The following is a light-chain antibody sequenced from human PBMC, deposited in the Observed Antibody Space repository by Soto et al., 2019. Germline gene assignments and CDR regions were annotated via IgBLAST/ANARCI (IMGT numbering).Light chain of an antibody. V-gene: IGKV1-5*03. CDR3: PEYNSHSRYT. J-gene: IGKJ2*01. Sequence: DIQMTQSPSTLSASVGDRVTITCRASQSISSWLAWYQQKPGKAPKLLIYTASSLESGVPSRYSGSGSGTACTLTISSLQPDDLATYDCPEYNSHSRYTFGQGTKLEIK. CDR2: TAS. CDR1: QSISSW.